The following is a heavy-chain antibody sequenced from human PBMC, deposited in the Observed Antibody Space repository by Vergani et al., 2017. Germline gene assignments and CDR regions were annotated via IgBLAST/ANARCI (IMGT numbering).Heavy chain of an antibody. Sequence: QLQLQESGPGLVKPSETLSLTCTVSGGSISSSSYYWGWIRQPPGKGLEWIGSIYYSVSTYYNPSLKSRVTISVDTSKNQFSLKLSSVTAADTAVYYCAREWEQQLSNWGQGTLVTVSS. V-gene: IGHV4-39*02. CDR2: IYYSVST. J-gene: IGHJ4*02. CDR1: GGSISSSSYY. CDR3: AREWEQQLSN. D-gene: IGHD6-13*01.